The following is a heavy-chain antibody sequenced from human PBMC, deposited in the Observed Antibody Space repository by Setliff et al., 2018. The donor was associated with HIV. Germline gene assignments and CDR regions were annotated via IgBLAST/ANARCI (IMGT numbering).Heavy chain of an antibody. CDR2: IYYSGST. CDR3: ARRSSSGWAFDI. Sequence: SETLSLTCTVSGGSIVRYYWTWIRQPPGKGLEWIGYIYYSGSTYYNPSLKSRVTMSVDTSKNQFSLKLSSVTAVDTAVYYCARRSSSGWAFDIWGQGTMVTVSS. J-gene: IGHJ3*02. CDR1: GGSIVRYY. V-gene: IGHV4-59*04. D-gene: IGHD6-19*01.